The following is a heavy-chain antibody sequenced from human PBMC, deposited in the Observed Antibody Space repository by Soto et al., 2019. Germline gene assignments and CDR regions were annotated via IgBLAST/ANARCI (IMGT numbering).Heavy chain of an antibody. CDR1: GFAFTGHP. D-gene: IGHD3-10*01. J-gene: IGHJ3*02. CDR2: ISDGGDLT. V-gene: IGHV3-23*01. Sequence: VQLLESGGGLAQPGGSLRLSCAASGFAFTGHPMSWVRQAPEKGLEWVAGISDGGDLTYNADSVKGRFTISRDNSRNTQYLQMNSLRAEDTAVYYCARRVIGSSRAFDIWGQGTMVTVSS. CDR3: ARRVIGSSRAFDI.